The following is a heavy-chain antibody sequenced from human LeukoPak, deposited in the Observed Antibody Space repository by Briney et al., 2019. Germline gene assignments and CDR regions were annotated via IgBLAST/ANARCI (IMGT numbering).Heavy chain of an antibody. Sequence: SETLSLTCTVFGGPISSYYWNWIRQPPGKRLEWIGYVSYRGTTNYNPSLKSRVTISVDTSKNQFSLKLSSVTAADTAVYYCARPYSSNWYDAFHIWGQGTMVTVSS. V-gene: IGHV4-59*01. D-gene: IGHD6-13*01. CDR2: VSYRGTT. J-gene: IGHJ3*02. CDR1: GGPISSYY. CDR3: ARPYSSNWYDAFHI.